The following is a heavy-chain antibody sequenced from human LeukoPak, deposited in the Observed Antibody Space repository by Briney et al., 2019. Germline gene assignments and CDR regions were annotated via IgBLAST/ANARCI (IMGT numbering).Heavy chain of an antibody. J-gene: IGHJ4*02. CDR2: IYYSGST. D-gene: IGHD3-22*01. CDR1: GGSISSYY. V-gene: IGHV4-59*12. CDR3: ARDEGSAYPFDY. Sequence: SETLSLTCTVSGGSISSYYWSWIRQPPGKGLEWIGYIYYSGSTYYNPSLKSRVTISVDTSKNQFSLNLNSVTAADTAVYFCARDEGSAYPFDYWGQGTLVTVSS.